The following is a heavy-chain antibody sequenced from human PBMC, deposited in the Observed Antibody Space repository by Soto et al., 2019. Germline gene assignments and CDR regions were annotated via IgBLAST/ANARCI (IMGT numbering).Heavy chain of an antibody. CDR3: ATRITVFGLLIPPFDP. Sequence: SETLSLTCGVYGGSFRNYYWIWVRQPPGKGLEWIGEVNHSGEATYNPSLQSRITISLDTSNNQFSLRLSSVTAADTAIYYCATRITVFGLLIPPFDPWGQGTQVTVSS. D-gene: IGHD3-3*01. V-gene: IGHV4-34*01. J-gene: IGHJ5*02. CDR1: GGSFRNYY. CDR2: VNHSGEA.